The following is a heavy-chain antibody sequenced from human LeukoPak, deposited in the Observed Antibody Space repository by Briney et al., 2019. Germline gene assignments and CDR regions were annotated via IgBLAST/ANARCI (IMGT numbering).Heavy chain of an antibody. CDR2: INTDGSST. CDR1: GFTFSSYW. D-gene: IGHD6-25*01. J-gene: IGHJ4*02. V-gene: IGHV3-74*01. Sequence: GGSLRLSCAASGFTFSSYWMHWVRQAPGKGLVWVSRINTDGSSTSYADSVKGRFTISRDNAKNTLYLQMNSLGAEDTAVYYCARERAATGFDYWGQGTLLTVSS. CDR3: ARERAATGFDY.